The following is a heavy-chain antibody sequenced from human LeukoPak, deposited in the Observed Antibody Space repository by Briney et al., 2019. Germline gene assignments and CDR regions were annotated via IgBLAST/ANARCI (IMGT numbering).Heavy chain of an antibody. CDR2: IYHSGST. CDR3: ARDESAADY. CDR1: GYSISSGYY. J-gene: IGHJ4*02. D-gene: IGHD6-25*01. Sequence: SETLSLTCTVSGYSISSGYYWGWIRQPPGKGLEWIGSIYHSGSTYYNPSLKSRVTISVDTSKNQFSLKLSSVTAADTAVHYCARDESAADYWGQGTLVTVSS. V-gene: IGHV4-38-2*02.